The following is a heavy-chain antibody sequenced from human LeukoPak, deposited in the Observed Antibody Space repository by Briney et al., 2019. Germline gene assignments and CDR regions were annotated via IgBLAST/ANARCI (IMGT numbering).Heavy chain of an antibody. D-gene: IGHD6-19*01. CDR3: ARQQSIAVAATDY. Sequence: SETLSLTCTVSGGSISSGSYYWSWIRQPAGKGLEWIGRIYTSGSTNYNPSLKSRVTISVDTSKNQFSLKLSSVTAADTAVYYCARQQSIAVAATDYWGQGTLVTVSS. J-gene: IGHJ4*02. CDR2: IYTSGST. V-gene: IGHV4-61*02. CDR1: GGSISSGSYY.